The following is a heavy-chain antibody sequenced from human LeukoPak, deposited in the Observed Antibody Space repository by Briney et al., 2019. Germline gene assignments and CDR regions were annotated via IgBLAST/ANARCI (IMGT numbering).Heavy chain of an antibody. CDR1: GGSFSGYY. CDR3: ARYNWNYLDY. J-gene: IGHJ4*02. CDR2: INHSGST. Sequence: SETLSLTCAVYGGSFSGYYWSWIRQPPGKGLEWIGEINHSGSTNYNPSLKSRVTISVDTSKNQFSLKLSSVTAADTAVYYCARYNWNYLDYWGQGTLVTVSS. V-gene: IGHV4-34*01. D-gene: IGHD1-20*01.